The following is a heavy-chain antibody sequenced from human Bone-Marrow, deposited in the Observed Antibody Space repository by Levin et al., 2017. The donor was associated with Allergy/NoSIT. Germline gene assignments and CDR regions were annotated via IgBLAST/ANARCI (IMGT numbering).Heavy chain of an antibody. CDR1: GFTFSDYY. J-gene: IGHJ6*02. CDR2: ISSRSGSI. D-gene: IGHD4/OR15-4a*01. Sequence: AGGSLRLSCAASGFTFSDYYMCWIRQAPGKGLEWVSYISSRSGSIFYADSVKGRFTISRDNAENSLHLQMNGLRAEDTAVYYCATRVQFWDSSGMNVWGQGTTVTVTS. V-gene: IGHV3-11*01. CDR3: ATRVQFWDSSGMNV.